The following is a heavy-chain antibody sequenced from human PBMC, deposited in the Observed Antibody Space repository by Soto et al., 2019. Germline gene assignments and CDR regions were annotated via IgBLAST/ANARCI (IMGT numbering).Heavy chain of an antibody. CDR1: GFTFSSYR. CDR2: ITSRSSSI. Sequence: VGSLRLSGAASGFTFSSYRMNWVRQAPGKGLEWVSYITSRSSSIYYADSVKGRFTISRDNAKNSLYLQMNSLRDEDTAVYYFARDLARGHWGQGTLVTVSS. D-gene: IGHD3-16*01. CDR3: ARDLARGH. J-gene: IGHJ4*02. V-gene: IGHV3-48*02.